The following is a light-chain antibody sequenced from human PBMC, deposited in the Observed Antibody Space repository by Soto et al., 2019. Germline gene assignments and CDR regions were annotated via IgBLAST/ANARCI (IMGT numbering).Light chain of an antibody. J-gene: IGLJ7*01. Sequence: QSALTQPPSVSGAPGQRVTISCTGSRSNIEAGYDVHWYQQLPGTVPKLLIYGNSNRPSGVPDRFSGSKSGTSASLAITGLQAEDEGDYYCQSFDSSLSGFVFGGGTQLTVL. CDR2: GNS. V-gene: IGLV1-40*01. CDR3: QSFDSSLSGFV. CDR1: RSNIEAGYD.